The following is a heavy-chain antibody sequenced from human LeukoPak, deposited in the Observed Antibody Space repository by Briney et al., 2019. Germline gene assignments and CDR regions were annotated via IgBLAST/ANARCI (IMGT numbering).Heavy chain of an antibody. D-gene: IGHD3-3*01. Sequence: SETLSLTCTVSGGSISSYYWSRIRQPAGKGLEWIGRIYTSGSTNYNPSLKSRVTMSVDTSKNQFSLKLSSVTAADTAVYYCARTRFSSRAFDIWGQGTMVTVSS. CDR2: IYTSGST. J-gene: IGHJ3*02. CDR1: GGSISSYY. V-gene: IGHV4-4*07. CDR3: ARTRFSSRAFDI.